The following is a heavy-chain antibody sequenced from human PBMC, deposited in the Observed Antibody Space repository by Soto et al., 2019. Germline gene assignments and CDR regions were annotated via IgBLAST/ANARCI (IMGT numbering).Heavy chain of an antibody. D-gene: IGHD2-21*02. CDR3: AKGFIVVVTVIRPDDAFDA. V-gene: IGHV3-23*01. Sequence: PGGSLRLSCAASGFTFGNYGMNWVRQAPGKGLGWVSGISGGGGSTYYADSVKGRFTISRDPSKNTIFLEMNSLRAEDTAVYYCAKGFIVVVTVIRPDDAFDAWGQGTLVTVSS. CDR1: GFTFGNYG. CDR2: ISGGGGST. J-gene: IGHJ5*01.